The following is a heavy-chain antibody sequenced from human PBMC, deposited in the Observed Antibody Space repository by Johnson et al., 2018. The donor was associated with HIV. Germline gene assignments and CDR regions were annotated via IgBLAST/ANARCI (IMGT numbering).Heavy chain of an antibody. J-gene: IGHJ3*02. CDR1: GFTVSSNY. Sequence: VQLVESGGGLIQPGGSLRLSCAASGFTVSSNYMSWVRQAPGKGLEWVSVIYSGGRTYYADSVKGRFTISRDNSKNALYLQMNSLRAEDTAVYYCAKVVTASTSWLDDALDIWGQGTMVTVSS. V-gene: IGHV3-53*01. CDR3: AKVVTASTSWLDDALDI. CDR2: IYSGGRT. D-gene: IGHD6-13*01.